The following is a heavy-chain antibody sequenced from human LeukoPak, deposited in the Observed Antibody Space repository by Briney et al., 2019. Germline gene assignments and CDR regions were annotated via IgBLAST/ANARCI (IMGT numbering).Heavy chain of an antibody. CDR3: AKAGYYDSSGYPSLHAFDI. V-gene: IGHV3-9*01. CDR1: GFTFDGYA. D-gene: IGHD3-22*01. J-gene: IGHJ3*02. Sequence: PGRSLRLSCAASGFTFDGYAMHWVRQAPGKGLEWVSGISYNSGSIGYADSVKGRFTISRDNAKNSLYLQMNSLSAEDTALYYCAKAGYYDSSGYPSLHAFDIWGQGTMVTVSS. CDR2: ISYNSGSI.